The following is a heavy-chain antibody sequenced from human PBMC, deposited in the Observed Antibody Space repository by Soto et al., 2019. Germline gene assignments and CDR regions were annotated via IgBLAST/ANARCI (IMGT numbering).Heavy chain of an antibody. Sequence: PSETLSLTCAVSGGSISSSNWWSWVRQPPGKGLEWIGEIYHSGSTNYNPSLKSRVTISVDKSKNQFSLKLSSVTAADTAVYYCARIVSTPGVRVFSSPPFYYVMDVWGQGTTVTVS. CDR1: GGSISSSNW. V-gene: IGHV4-4*02. D-gene: IGHD3-10*01. J-gene: IGHJ6*02. CDR2: IYHSGST. CDR3: ARIVSTPGVRVFSSPPFYYVMDV.